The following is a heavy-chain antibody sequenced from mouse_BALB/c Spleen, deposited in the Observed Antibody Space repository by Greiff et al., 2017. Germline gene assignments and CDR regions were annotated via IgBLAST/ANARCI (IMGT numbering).Heavy chain of an antibody. V-gene: IGHV1-55*01. CDR3: ARSSTVVADY. CDR2: IYPGSGST. D-gene: IGHD1-1*01. Sequence: QVQLKQPGAELVKPGTSVKLSCKASGYNFTSYWINWVKLRPGQGLEWIGDIYPGSGSTNYNEKFKSKATLTVDTSSSTAYMQLSSLASEDSALYYCARSSTVVADYWGQGTTLTVSS. J-gene: IGHJ2*01. CDR1: GYNFTSYW.